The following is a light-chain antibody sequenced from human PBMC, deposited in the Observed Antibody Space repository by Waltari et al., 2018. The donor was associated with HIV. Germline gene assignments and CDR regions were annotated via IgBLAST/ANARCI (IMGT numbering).Light chain of an antibody. J-gene: IGLJ2*01. CDR1: SSNIGSNY. CDR3: AAWDGSLGV. Sequence: QSVLTQPPSASGTPGQRVTISCSGSSSNIGSNYVYWYQQFPGTAPKLRIYRNNQRPSGVPDRFSGSKSGTSASLAISGLRSEDEADYYCAAWDGSLGVLGGGTKLTVL. V-gene: IGLV1-47*01. CDR2: RNN.